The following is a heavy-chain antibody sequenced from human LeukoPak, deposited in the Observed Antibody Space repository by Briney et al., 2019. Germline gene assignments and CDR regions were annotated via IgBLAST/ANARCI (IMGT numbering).Heavy chain of an antibody. CDR1: GFTFSSYS. D-gene: IGHD4-23*01. CDR3: ARDFPPTVVTGNLLYYYYYMDV. CDR2: ISSSSSYI. J-gene: IGHJ6*03. Sequence: PGGSLRLSCAASGFTFSSYSMNWVRQAPGKGLEWVSSISSSSSYIYYADSVKGRFTISRDNAKNSLYLQMNSLRAEDTAVYYCARDFPPTVVTGNLLYYYYYMDVWGKGTTVIVSS. V-gene: IGHV3-21*01.